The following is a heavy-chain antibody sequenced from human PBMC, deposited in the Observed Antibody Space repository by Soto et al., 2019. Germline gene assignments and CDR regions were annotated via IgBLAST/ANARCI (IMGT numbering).Heavy chain of an antibody. D-gene: IGHD6-13*01. CDR2: IYPGDSDT. J-gene: IGHJ4*02. Sequence: VESLKISCKGSGYSFTSYWIGWVRQMPGKGLEWMGSIYPGDSDTRYSPSFQGQVTISADKSISTASLQWSSLKASDTAMYYCAREASAAGRDXWGQGTLVTVSX. CDR3: AREASAAGRDX. CDR1: GYSFTSYW. V-gene: IGHV5-51*01.